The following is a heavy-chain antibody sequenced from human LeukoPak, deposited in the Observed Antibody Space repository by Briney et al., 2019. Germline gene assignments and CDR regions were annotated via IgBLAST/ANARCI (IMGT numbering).Heavy chain of an antibody. J-gene: IGHJ4*02. CDR3: ASGYYDSSGYYRDY. CDR1: GFTFSDYY. CDR2: ISSSDSTI. V-gene: IGHV3-11*01. D-gene: IGHD3-22*01. Sequence: PGGSLRLSCAASGFTFSDYYMSWIRQAPGKGLEWVSYISSSDSTIYYADSVKGRFTISRDNAKNSLYLQMNSLRAEDTAVYYWASGYYDSSGYYRDYWGQGTLVTVSS.